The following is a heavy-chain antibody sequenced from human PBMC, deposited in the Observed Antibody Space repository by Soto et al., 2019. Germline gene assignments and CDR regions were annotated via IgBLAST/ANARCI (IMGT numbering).Heavy chain of an antibody. CDR1: GYTFTSYY. D-gene: IGHD6-6*01. CDR2: INPSGGST. J-gene: IGHJ6*03. Sequence: ASVKVSCKASGYTFTSYYMHWERQAPGQGLEWMGIINPSGGSTSYAQKFQGRVTMTRDTSTSTVYMELSSLRSEDTAVYYCARAKQLGGYYYYYMDVWGKGTTVTVSS. CDR3: ARAKQLGGYYYYYMDV. V-gene: IGHV1-46*03.